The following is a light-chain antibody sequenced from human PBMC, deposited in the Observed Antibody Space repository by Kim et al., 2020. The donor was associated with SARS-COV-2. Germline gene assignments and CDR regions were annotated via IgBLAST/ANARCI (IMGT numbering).Light chain of an antibody. V-gene: IGKV1-27*01. Sequence: SSVGDRVTITCRASQDITNYLAWYQQKPEKVPNLLSYAASTLQPGVPSRFSGSGYGTYFTLTITSLHPEDVATYYCQKYESVPATFGGGTKVDIK. CDR3: QKYESVPAT. CDR1: QDITNY. J-gene: IGKJ4*01. CDR2: AAS.